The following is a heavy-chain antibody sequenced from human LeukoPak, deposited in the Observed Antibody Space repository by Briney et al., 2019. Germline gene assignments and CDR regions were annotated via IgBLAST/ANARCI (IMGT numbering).Heavy chain of an antibody. J-gene: IGHJ5*02. Sequence: GGSLRLSCAASGFTFDDYAMHWARQAPGKGLEWVSGISWNSGSIGYADSVKGRFTISRDNAKNSLYLQMNSLRAEDTALYYCAKDHDYGDLNWFDPWGQGTLVTVSS. CDR1: GFTFDDYA. CDR2: ISWNSGSI. V-gene: IGHV3-9*01. D-gene: IGHD4-17*01. CDR3: AKDHDYGDLNWFDP.